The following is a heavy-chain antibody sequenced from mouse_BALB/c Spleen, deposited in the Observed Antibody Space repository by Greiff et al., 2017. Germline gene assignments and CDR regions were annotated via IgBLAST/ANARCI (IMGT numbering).Heavy chain of an antibody. J-gene: IGHJ4*01. CDR2: ISSGSSTI. D-gene: IGHD2-2*01. CDR1: GFTFSSFG. V-gene: IGHV5-17*02. CDR3: ARSFGYDGGYAMDY. Sequence: EVKVVESGGGLVQPGGSRKLSCAASGFTFSSFGMHWVRQAPEKGLEWVAYISSGSSTIYYADTVKGRFTISRDNPKNTLFLQMTSLRSEDTAMYYCARSFGYDGGYAMDYWGQGTSVTVSS.